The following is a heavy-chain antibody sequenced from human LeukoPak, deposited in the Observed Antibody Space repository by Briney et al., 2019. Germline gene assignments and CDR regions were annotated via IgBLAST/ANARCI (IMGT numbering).Heavy chain of an antibody. D-gene: IGHD3-9*01. CDR3: ARGGDILTGYCFDY. V-gene: IGHV4-59*01. CDR1: GFTFSSYA. J-gene: IGHJ4*02. CDR2: IYYSGST. Sequence: PGGSLRVSCAASGFTFSSYAMSWIRQPPGKGLEWIGYIYYSGSTDYNPSLKSRVTMLLDTSKNQFSLKLTSVTAADTAMYYCARGGDILTGYCFDYWGQGTLVTVSS.